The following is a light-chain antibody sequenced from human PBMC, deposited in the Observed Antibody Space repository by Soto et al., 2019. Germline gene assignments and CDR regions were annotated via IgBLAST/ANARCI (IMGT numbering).Light chain of an antibody. CDR2: GAS. CDR1: QSVSSN. V-gene: IGKV3-15*01. CDR3: QQYNNWLALT. Sequence: EIVMTQSPATLSVSPGERATLSCRASQSVSSNLAWYQQKPGQAPRLLIYGASTRDTGIPARFSGSGSGTEFTLTISSLQSEDFAVYYCQQYNNWLALTFGGGTKVEIK. J-gene: IGKJ4*01.